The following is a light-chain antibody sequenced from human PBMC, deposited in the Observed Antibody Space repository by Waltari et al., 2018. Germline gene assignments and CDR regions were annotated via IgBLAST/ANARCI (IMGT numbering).Light chain of an antibody. CDR3: QQSYSIPRT. CDR2: AAS. V-gene: IGKV1-39*01. J-gene: IGKJ4*01. CDR1: QYISTY. Sequence: DIEMTQSPSSLSASVGYRVTIACRSSQYISTYLNWYQQKPGKAPKLLISAASDLQSGVPSRFSGSGSGTDFTLTISSLQPEDFATYWCQQSYSIPRTFGGGTKVEIK.